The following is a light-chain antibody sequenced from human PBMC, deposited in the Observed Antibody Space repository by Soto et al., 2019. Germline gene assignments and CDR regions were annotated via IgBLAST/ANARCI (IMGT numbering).Light chain of an antibody. Sequence: QSALTQPASVSGSPGQSITLLCTGTSSDFGIYSSVSWYQQHPGKAPKLMIHDVFYRPSGVSSRFSGSRSGNTASLTISGLKAEDEADYCYSSFTSSSSYVFGPGTKVTVL. V-gene: IGLV2-14*01. CDR1: SSDFGIYSS. J-gene: IGLJ1*01. CDR3: SSFTSSSSYV. CDR2: DVF.